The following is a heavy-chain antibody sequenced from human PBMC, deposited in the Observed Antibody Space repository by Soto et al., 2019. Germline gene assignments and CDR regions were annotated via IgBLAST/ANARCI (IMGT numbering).Heavy chain of an antibody. CDR3: ASLVVGATRQTGSDH. CDR2: VHSSGGT. Sequence: PITFAVSHGFITRGEYFVAGISQHPGKGLEFIGSVHSSGGTYYSPSLKSRASISIDKSKNQFSLKLTSVNAGETAVYFCASLVVGATRQTGSDHSGQGTLATVSS. CDR1: HGFITRGEYF. V-gene: IGHV4-39*01. J-gene: IGHJ4*02. D-gene: IGHD2-15*01.